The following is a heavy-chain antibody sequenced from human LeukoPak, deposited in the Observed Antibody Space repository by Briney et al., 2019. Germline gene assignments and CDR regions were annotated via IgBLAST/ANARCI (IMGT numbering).Heavy chain of an antibody. CDR3: ARTGEDCSSTSCYTDAFDI. D-gene: IGHD2-2*02. J-gene: IGHJ3*02. Sequence: SGPTLVNPTQTLTLTRTFSGFSLSTSGMCVSWIRQPPGKALEWLARIDWDDDKYYSTSLKTRLTISKDTSKNQVVLTMTNVDPVDTATYYCARTGEDCSSTSCYTDAFDIWGQGTMVTVSS. CDR2: IDWDDDK. V-gene: IGHV2-70*11. CDR1: GFSLSTSGMC.